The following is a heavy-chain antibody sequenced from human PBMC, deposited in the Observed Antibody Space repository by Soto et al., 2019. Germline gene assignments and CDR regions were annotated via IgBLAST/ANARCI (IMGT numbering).Heavy chain of an antibody. V-gene: IGHV1-8*01. CDR3: ARMVPVLVGHAGY. CDR1: GYTFTEFD. J-gene: IGHJ4*02. D-gene: IGHD2-2*01. Sequence: QVLLVQSGADVKKPGASVKVSCKTSGYTFTEFDINWVRQAPGQGLEWMGWMNTNTVNTGYAQKFQGRVTMTRDTSISTAYMALRRLRSEDTDVNYWARMVPVLVGHAGYLGQGTLVTVSS. CDR2: MNTNTVNT.